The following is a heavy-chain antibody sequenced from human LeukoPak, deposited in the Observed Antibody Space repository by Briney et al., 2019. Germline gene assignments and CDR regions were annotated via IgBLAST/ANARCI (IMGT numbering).Heavy chain of an antibody. Sequence: PSETLSLTCTVSGGSISSYYWSWIRQPPGKGLEWIGYIYYSGSTNYNPSLKSRVTISVDTSKNQFSLKLSSVTAADTAVYYCASSGSYSWGANDAFDIWGQGTMVTVSS. D-gene: IGHD1-26*01. CDR2: IYYSGST. CDR1: GGSISSYY. CDR3: ASSGSYSWGANDAFDI. V-gene: IGHV4-59*12. J-gene: IGHJ3*02.